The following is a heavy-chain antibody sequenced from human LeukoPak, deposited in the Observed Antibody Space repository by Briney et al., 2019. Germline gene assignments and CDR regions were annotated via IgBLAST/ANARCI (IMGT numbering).Heavy chain of an antibody. CDR2: INSDGFSI. J-gene: IGHJ3*01. D-gene: IGHD3-16*01. Sequence: GGSLRLSCAASGFTFSAYWMHWVRQAPGKGLVWVSRINSDGFSIAYADSVKGRFTISRDNAKNTLYLHMNSLRAEDTAVYYCARFYGGSALDDWGQGTMVTVSS. V-gene: IGHV3-74*01. CDR1: GFTFSAYW. CDR3: ARFYGGSALDD.